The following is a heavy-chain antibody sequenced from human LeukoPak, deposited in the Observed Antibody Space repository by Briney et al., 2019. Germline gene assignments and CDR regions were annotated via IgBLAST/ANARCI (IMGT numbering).Heavy chain of an antibody. CDR2: TSKDGSDT. Sequence: GGSLRLSCAASGFTFSDSWMHWVRKGPGKGPEWLSRTSKDGSDTVYADSAKGRLTASRDNARNTVYLELTNLRPDDTALYYCARGGYSGSYYRFSWGRGTLVTVAS. CDR1: GFTFSDSW. J-gene: IGHJ4*02. V-gene: IGHV3-74*01. D-gene: IGHD6-6*01. CDR3: ARGGYSGSYYRFS.